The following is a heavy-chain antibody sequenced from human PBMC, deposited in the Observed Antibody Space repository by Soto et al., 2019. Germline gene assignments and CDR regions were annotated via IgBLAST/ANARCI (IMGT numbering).Heavy chain of an antibody. CDR2: MNPNSGNT. CDR1: GDTFTSYA. V-gene: IGHV1-8*02. Sequence: ASVKVSCKACGDTFTSYAIHWVRQATGQRLEWMGWMNPNSGNTGYAQKFQGRVTMTRNTSISTAYMELSSLRSEDTAVYYCARGHSHMVRGSYYYYGMDVWGQGTTVTVSS. D-gene: IGHD3-10*01. J-gene: IGHJ6*02. CDR3: ARGHSHMVRGSYYYYGMDV.